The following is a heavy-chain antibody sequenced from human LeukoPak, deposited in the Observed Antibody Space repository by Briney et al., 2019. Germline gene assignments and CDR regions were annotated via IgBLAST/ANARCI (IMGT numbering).Heavy chain of an antibody. V-gene: IGHV5-51*01. J-gene: IGHJ3*02. CDR3: ARHNSNSGSHYDAFDI. Sequence: GESLKIFCKGSGYRFTTYWMGWGRQMPGEGLEWVGIISPGDSDTRYSPSFQGQVTMSADKSITTAYLQWSSLKASDTAIYYCARHNSNSGSHYDAFDIWGQGTVVTVSS. D-gene: IGHD1-26*01. CDR1: GYRFTTYW. CDR2: ISPGDSDT.